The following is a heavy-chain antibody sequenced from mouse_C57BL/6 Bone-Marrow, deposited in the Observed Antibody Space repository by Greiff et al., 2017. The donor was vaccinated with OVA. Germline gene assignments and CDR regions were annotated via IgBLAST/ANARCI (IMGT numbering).Heavy chain of an antibody. D-gene: IGHD1-1*01. J-gene: IGHJ4*01. CDR3: AITTVVPNYYAMDY. Sequence: QVQLQQPGAELVMPGASVKLSCKASGYTFTSYWMHWVKQRPGPGLEWIGEIDPSDSYTNYNQKFKGKSTLTVDKSSSTAYMQLSSLTSEDSAVYYCAITTVVPNYYAMDYWGQGTSVTVSS. CDR2: IDPSDSYT. V-gene: IGHV1-69*01. CDR1: GYTFTSYW.